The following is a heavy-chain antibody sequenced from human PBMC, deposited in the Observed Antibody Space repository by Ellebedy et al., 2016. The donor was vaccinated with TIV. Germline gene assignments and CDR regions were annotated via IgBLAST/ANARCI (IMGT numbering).Heavy chain of an antibody. CDR3: ARHDSSSSPIDY. D-gene: IGHD6-6*01. CDR1: GYSSTSYW. V-gene: IGHV5-51*01. Sequence: PGGSLRLSCKGSGYSSTSYWIGWVRQMPGKGLEWMGIIYPGDSDTRYSPSFQGQVTISADKSISTAYLQWSSLKASDTAMYYCARHDSSSSPIDYWGQGTLVTVSS. CDR2: IYPGDSDT. J-gene: IGHJ4*02.